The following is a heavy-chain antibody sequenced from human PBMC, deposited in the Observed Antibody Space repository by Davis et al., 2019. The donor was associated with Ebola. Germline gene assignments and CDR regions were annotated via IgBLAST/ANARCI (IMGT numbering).Heavy chain of an antibody. CDR3: AKSQLFQRYYYYGMDV. V-gene: IGHV3-30-3*02. J-gene: IGHJ6*04. CDR2: ISYDGSNK. D-gene: IGHD6-6*01. Sequence: GESLKISCAASGFTFSIYAMHWVRQAPGKGLEWVAVISYDGSNKYYADPVKGRFTISRDKSKNTLYLQMNSLRAEDTAVYYCAKSQLFQRYYYYGMDVWGKGTTVTVSS. CDR1: GFTFSIYA.